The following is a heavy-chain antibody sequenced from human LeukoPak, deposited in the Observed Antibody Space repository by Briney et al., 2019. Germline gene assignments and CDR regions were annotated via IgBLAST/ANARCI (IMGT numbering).Heavy chain of an antibody. V-gene: IGHV4-4*02. CDR2: ISSQSGSA. CDR1: GGSISSSNW. D-gene: IGHD6-13*01. Sequence: PSETLSLTCAVSGGSISSSNWWTWVRQPPGKGLEWIGEISSQSGSANYNPSLMRRVTISVDKSKNQFSLRLSSVTAADTAVYYCARDRTSSSEDYYYYYGMDVWGQGTTVTVSS. CDR3: ARDRTSSSEDYYYYYGMDV. J-gene: IGHJ6*02.